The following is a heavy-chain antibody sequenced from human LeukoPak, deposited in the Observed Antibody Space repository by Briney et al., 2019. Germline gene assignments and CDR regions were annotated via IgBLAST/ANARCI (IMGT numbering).Heavy chain of an antibody. V-gene: IGHV1-18*01. CDR1: GYTFTNYG. CDR2: ISAYNGNI. J-gene: IGHJ3*02. Sequence: ASVKVSCKTSGYTFTNYGISWVRQAPGLGLEWMGWISAYNGNINYAQKVQGRVTMTTDTSTSTAYMELRSLRFDDTAVYYCARDQSVRLLQTSSTYFKHVFAIWGQGSMVTVSS. CDR3: ARDQSVRLLQTSSTYFKHVFAI. D-gene: IGHD6-13*01.